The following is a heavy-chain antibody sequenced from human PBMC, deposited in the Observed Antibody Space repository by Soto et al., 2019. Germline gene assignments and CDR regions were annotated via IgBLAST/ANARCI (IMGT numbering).Heavy chain of an antibody. Sequence: QITLKESGPTLVKPTQTLTLTCTFSGFSLTGSGVGVGWIRQPPGKALEWLALIYWDDDKRYSPSLKSRLTITKDTSKNQVALTVTNMDPVDTATYYCARVLWSDTSLYYFDYCGQGTLVTVSS. J-gene: IGHJ4*02. CDR1: GFSLTGSGVG. D-gene: IGHD3-3*01. CDR3: ARVLWSDTSLYYFDY. V-gene: IGHV2-5*02. CDR2: IYWDDDK.